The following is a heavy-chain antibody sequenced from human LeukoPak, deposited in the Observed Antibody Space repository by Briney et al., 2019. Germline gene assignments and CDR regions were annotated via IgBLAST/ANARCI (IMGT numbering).Heavy chain of an antibody. J-gene: IGHJ4*02. Sequence: PGGSLRLSCAASGFTFSSYAMSWVRQAPGKGLEWVSAISGSGGSTYYADSVKGRFTISRDSSKNTLYLQMNSLRAEDTAVYYCADVEMATITFDYWGQGTLVTVSS. CDR1: GFTFSSYA. D-gene: IGHD5-12*01. V-gene: IGHV3-23*01. CDR2: ISGSGGST. CDR3: ADVEMATITFDY.